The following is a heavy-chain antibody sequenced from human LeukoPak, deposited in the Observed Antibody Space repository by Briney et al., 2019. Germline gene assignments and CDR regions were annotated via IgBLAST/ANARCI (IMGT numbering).Heavy chain of an antibody. Sequence: ASVKVSCKASGGTFSSYATSWVRQAPGQGLEWMGGIIPIFGTANYAQKFQGRVTITADESTSTAYMELSSLRSEDTAVYYCAREYGQWLALDYWGQGTLVTVSS. J-gene: IGHJ4*02. CDR2: IIPIFGTA. CDR1: GGTFSSYA. CDR3: AREYGQWLALDY. V-gene: IGHV1-69*13. D-gene: IGHD6-19*01.